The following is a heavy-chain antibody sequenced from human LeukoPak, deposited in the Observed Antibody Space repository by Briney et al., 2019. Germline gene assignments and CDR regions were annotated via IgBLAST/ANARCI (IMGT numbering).Heavy chain of an antibody. J-gene: IGHJ4*02. D-gene: IGHD3-10*01. CDR1: GFTFSAYY. CDR2: ISSSGSTI. CDR3: ARAGMVRGVIPLGFDY. V-gene: IGHV3-11*01. Sequence: GGSLRLSCAASGFTFSAYYMSWIRQAPGKGLEWVSYISSSGSTIYYADSVKGRFTISRDDAKNSLYLQMNSLRAEDTTVYYWARAGMVRGVIPLGFDYWGQGTLVTVSS.